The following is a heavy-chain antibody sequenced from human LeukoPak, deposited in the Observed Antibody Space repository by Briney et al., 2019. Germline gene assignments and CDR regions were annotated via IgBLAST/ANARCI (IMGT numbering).Heavy chain of an antibody. V-gene: IGHV4-61*02. Sequence: SETLSLTCTVSGGSISSGSYYWSWIRQPAGEGLEWIGRIYTSGSTNYNPSLKSRVTISVDTSKNQFSLKLSSVTAADTAVYYCARVGRYYDSSGYYSYYFDYWGQGTLVTVSS. CDR3: ARVGRYYDSSGYYSYYFDY. J-gene: IGHJ4*02. CDR2: IYTSGST. D-gene: IGHD3-22*01. CDR1: GGSISSGSYY.